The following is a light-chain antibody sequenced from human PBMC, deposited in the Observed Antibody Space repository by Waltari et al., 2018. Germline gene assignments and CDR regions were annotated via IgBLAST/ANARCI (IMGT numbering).Light chain of an antibody. CDR3: QQYGSSPWT. V-gene: IGKV3-20*01. CDR2: GAS. J-gene: IGKJ1*01. CDR1: QSISSSY. Sequence: EIVLTQSPGTLSLSPGERATLSCRASQSISSSYLAWYQQTPGQAPRLLIYGASSRATGIPDRFSGSGSGPDFTLTISRLEPEDFAVYYCQQYGSSPWTFGQGTKVEIK.